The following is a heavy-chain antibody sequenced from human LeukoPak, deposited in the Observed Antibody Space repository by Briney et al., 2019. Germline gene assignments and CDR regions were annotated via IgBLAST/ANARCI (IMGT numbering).Heavy chain of an antibody. D-gene: IGHD3-10*01. Sequence: ASETLSLTCTVSGGSISSYYWSWIRQPPGKGLEWIGYIYYSGSTKYNPSLKSRVTISVDTSKNQFSLKLSSVTAADTAVYYCARELWFGEFGGRLGYWGQGTLVTVSS. CDR3: ARELWFGEFGGRLGY. CDR2: IYYSGST. CDR1: GGSISSYY. J-gene: IGHJ4*02. V-gene: IGHV4-59*01.